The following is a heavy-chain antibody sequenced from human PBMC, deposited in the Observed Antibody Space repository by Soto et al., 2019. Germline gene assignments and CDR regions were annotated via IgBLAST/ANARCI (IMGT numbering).Heavy chain of an antibody. CDR1: GFTVSTKY. J-gene: IGHJ5*02. CDR3: AGVIPATPNWFDP. Sequence: PGGSLRLSCAASGFTVSTKYMSWVRQAPGKGLEWVSFLYIDGSTYYANSVKGRFTVSRDSSKNTLYLQMNSVRAEDTAVYYCAGVIPATPNWFDPWGQGTLVTVSS. V-gene: IGHV3-53*01. D-gene: IGHD2-15*01. CDR2: LYIDGST.